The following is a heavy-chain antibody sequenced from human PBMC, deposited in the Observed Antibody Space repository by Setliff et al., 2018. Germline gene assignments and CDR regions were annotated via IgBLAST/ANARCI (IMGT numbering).Heavy chain of an antibody. J-gene: IGHJ5*02. CDR2: INPNSGGT. Sequence: ASVKVSCKASGYTFTGYYMHWVRQAPGQGLEWMGRINPNSGGTNYAKKFQGRVTMTRDTSISTAYMELSRLRSADTAVYYCAREEVGRYSSGWYISSDNWFDPWGQGTLVTVSS. V-gene: IGHV1-2*06. D-gene: IGHD6-19*01. CDR3: AREEVGRYSSGWYISSDNWFDP. CDR1: GYTFTGYY.